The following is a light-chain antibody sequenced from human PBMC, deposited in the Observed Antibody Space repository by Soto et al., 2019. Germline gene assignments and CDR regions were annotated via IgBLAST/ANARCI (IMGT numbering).Light chain of an antibody. CDR3: SSYATSRTHVA. CDR2: DVS. J-gene: IGLJ2*01. CDR1: SSDVGGYNF. Sequence: QSVLTQPASVSGSPGQSITISCTGTSSDVGGYNFVSWYQHHPGKAPKLIIHDVSSRPSGVSTRFSASKSGNTASLTISGLQAEDEAEYYCSSYATSRTHVAFGGGTKLTVL. V-gene: IGLV2-14*01.